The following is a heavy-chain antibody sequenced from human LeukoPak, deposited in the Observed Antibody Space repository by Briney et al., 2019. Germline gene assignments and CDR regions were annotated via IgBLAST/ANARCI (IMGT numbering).Heavy chain of an antibody. CDR3: ARDHPSGSLDY. D-gene: IGHD1-26*01. CDR2: IKSKTDGGTT. Sequence: GGSLRLSCAASGFTFSNAWMSWVRQAPGKGLEWVGRIKSKTDGGTTDYAAPVKGRFTISRDDSKNTLYLQMNSLRAEDTAVYYCARDHPSGSLDYWGQGTLVTVSS. V-gene: IGHV3-15*01. J-gene: IGHJ4*02. CDR1: GFTFSNAW.